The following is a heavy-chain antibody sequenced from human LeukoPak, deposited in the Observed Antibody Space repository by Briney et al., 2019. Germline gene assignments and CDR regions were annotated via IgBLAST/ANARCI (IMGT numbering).Heavy chain of an antibody. D-gene: IGHD5-24*01. CDR3: ARNVDSIHHFDD. V-gene: IGHV4-28*01. Sequence: PSDTLSLTCAVSGYSISSSNWWGWIRQTPGKGLEWIGYIYHTGSTHYNPSLRSRATMSVDTSKNQFSLKLSSVTAVDTAVYFCARNVDSIHHFDDWGQGTLVTVSS. CDR2: IYHTGST. CDR1: GYSISSSNW. J-gene: IGHJ4*02.